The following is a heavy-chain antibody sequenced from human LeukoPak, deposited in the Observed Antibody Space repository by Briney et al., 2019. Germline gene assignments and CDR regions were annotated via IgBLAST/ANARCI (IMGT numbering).Heavy chain of an antibody. CDR3: GRRYCTSNNCYRAFDF. J-gene: IGHJ4*02. CDR2: IYPGDSDT. V-gene: IGHV5-51*01. CDR1: GYSFTNDC. D-gene: IGHD2-2*01. Sequence: GESLKICCKASGYSFTNDCVGWVRQMAGKVVEWMGIIYPGDSDTRYSPSFQGQVTISADTSSSTAYLQWSSLKASATAMYYCGRRYCTSNNCYRAFDFWGQGTLVSVSS.